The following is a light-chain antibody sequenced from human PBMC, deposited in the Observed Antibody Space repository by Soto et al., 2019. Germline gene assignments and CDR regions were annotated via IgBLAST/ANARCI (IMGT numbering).Light chain of an antibody. CDR1: QSVSSNY. V-gene: IGKV3-20*01. CDR3: QQYSSSRT. J-gene: IGKJ1*01. CDR2: DAS. Sequence: EIVLTQSPGTLCLAPGERATRSCRASQSVSSNYLAWYQQKPGQAPRLLMYDASSRATGIPDRFSGRGSGTDFTLTIRRLEPEAFAVYYCQQYSSSRTFGQGTKVDI.